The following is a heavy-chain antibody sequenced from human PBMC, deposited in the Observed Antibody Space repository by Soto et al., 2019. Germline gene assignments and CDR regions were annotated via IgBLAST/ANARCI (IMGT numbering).Heavy chain of an antibody. CDR2: ISYDGSNK. D-gene: IGHD6-19*01. V-gene: IGHV3-30*18. Sequence: QVQLVESGGGVVQPGRSLRLSCAASGFTFSSYGMHWVRQAPGKGLEWVAVISYDGSNKYYADSVKGRFTISRDNSKNTLYMQMNSLRAEDTAVYYCAKDGRVAGLKTYYFDYWGQGTLVTVSS. CDR3: AKDGRVAGLKTYYFDY. J-gene: IGHJ4*02. CDR1: GFTFSSYG.